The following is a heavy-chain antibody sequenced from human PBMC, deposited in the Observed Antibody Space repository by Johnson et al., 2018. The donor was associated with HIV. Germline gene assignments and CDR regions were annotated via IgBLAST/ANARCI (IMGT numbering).Heavy chain of an antibody. J-gene: IGHJ3*02. CDR3: ARGKQTPWGVFDI. V-gene: IGHV3-30*04. Sequence: QVQLVESGGGVVQPGRSLRLSCAASGFTFSNFAIHWVRQAPGKGLEWVAVVSYDGYNKYYANSVKGRFTISRDNSKNTLYLQMNSLRAEDTAVYYCARGKQTPWGVFDIWGQVTMVTVSS. CDR2: VSYDGYNK. D-gene: IGHD7-27*01. CDR1: GFTFSNFA.